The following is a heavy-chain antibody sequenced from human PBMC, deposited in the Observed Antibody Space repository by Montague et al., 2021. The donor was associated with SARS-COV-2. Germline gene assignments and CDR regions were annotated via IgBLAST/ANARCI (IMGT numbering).Heavy chain of an antibody. Sequence: SQRLSCAASGFTFSSYGMHWVRQAPGKGLEWVAVIWYDGSNKYYADSVKGRFTISRDNSKNTLYLQMNSLGAEDTAVYYCARDVYYYDSSGYYYGRYYYGMDVWGQGTTVTVSS. CDR2: IWYDGSNK. CDR1: GFTFSSYG. V-gene: IGHV3-33*01. CDR3: ARDVYYYDSSGYYYGRYYYGMDV. J-gene: IGHJ6*02. D-gene: IGHD3-22*01.